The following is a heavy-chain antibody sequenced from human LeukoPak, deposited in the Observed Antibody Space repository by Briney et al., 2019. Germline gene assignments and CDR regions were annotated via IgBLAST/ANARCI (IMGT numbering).Heavy chain of an antibody. CDR1: GFTFSSYG. CDR3: AKGDGDYGSDWYFDL. Sequence: GGSLRLSCAASGFTFSSYGMHWVRQAPGKGLEWVSAISGSGGSTYYADSVKGRFTISRDNSKNTLYLQMNSLRAEDTAVYYCAKGDGDYGSDWYFDLWGRGTLVTVSS. V-gene: IGHV3-23*01. J-gene: IGHJ2*01. D-gene: IGHD4-17*01. CDR2: ISGSGGST.